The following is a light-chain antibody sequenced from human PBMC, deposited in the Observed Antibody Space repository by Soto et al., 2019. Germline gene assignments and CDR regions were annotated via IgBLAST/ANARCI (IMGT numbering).Light chain of an antibody. CDR1: QSVDIN. Sequence: EIVLTQSPATLSVSPGDRVTPSCRASQSVDINLAWYQQKAGQAPRLLVYGASTKATDMPGRFSGRGSGTEFTLTITNLQSEDFAVYYCQQYRYWPRTFGQGTKVDIK. V-gene: IGKV3-15*01. CDR3: QQYRYWPRT. J-gene: IGKJ1*01. CDR2: GAS.